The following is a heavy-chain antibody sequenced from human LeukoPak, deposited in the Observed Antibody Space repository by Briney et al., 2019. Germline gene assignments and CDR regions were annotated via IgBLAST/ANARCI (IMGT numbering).Heavy chain of an antibody. CDR3: AREPGFDSSGYLNWFDP. CDR1: GGSISSYY. V-gene: IGHV4-59*01. J-gene: IGHJ5*02. Sequence: SETLSLTCTVSGGSISSYYWSWIRQPPGKGLEWIACICYSGSTKYNPSLKSRVTISVDTSKNQLSLKLSSVTAADTAVYYCAREPGFDSSGYLNWFDPWGQGTLVTVS. CDR2: ICYSGST. D-gene: IGHD3-22*01.